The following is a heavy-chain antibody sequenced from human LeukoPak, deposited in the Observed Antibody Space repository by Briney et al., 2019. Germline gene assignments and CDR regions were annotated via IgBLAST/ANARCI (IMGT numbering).Heavy chain of an antibody. J-gene: IGHJ4*02. CDR2: ISYDGSNK. Sequence: GGSLRLSCAASGFTFSSYAMHWVRQAPGKGLEWGAVISYDGSNKYYADSVKGRFTISRDNSKNTLYLQMNRLRAEDTAVYYCARDLNFWGYYFDYWGQGTLVTVSS. CDR1: GFTFSSYA. CDR3: ARDLNFWGYYFDY. V-gene: IGHV3-30*04. D-gene: IGHD3-16*01.